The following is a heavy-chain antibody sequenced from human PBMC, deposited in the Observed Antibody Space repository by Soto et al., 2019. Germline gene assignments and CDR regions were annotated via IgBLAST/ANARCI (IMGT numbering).Heavy chain of an antibody. Sequence: SETLSLTCTVSGGSISSYYWSWIRQPPGKGLEWIGYIYYSGSTRYSPSFQGQVTISADKSISTAYLQWSSLKASDTAMYYCARVYGSGNPWGQGTLVTVSS. J-gene: IGHJ5*02. CDR3: ARVYGSGNP. CDR2: IYYSGST. CDR1: GGSISSYY. V-gene: IGHV4-59*12. D-gene: IGHD3-10*01.